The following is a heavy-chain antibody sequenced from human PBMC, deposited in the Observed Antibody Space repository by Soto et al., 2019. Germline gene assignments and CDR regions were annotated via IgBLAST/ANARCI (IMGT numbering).Heavy chain of an antibody. CDR1: GFTFSDYY. D-gene: IGHD1-26*01. V-gene: IGHV3-11*03. CDR2: ISSSSSFT. J-gene: IGHJ5*01. CDR3: ARSGFYSGSYWDLDS. Sequence: GGSLRLSCAASGFTFSDYYMSWIRQAPGKGLEWVSYISSSSSFTNYGDSVKGRSTISRDNAKNSLYLQMNSLRAEDTAVYYCARSGFYSGSYWDLDSWGKGTLVTVYS.